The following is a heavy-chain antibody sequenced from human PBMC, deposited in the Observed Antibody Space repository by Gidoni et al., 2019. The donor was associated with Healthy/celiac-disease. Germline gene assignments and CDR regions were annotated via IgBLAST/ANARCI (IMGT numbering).Heavy chain of an antibody. CDR2: ISYEGSNK. CDR1: GFTFSSYA. Sequence: QVQLVESGGGVVQPGRSLRLSCAASGFTFSSYAIHWVRQAQGKGREWVAVISYEGSNKYYADAVKGRFTISRDNSKNTLYLQMNSLRAEDTAVYYCARKDYGDYYFDYWGQGTLVTVSS. CDR3: ARKDYGDYYFDY. J-gene: IGHJ4*02. V-gene: IGHV3-30-3*01. D-gene: IGHD4-17*01.